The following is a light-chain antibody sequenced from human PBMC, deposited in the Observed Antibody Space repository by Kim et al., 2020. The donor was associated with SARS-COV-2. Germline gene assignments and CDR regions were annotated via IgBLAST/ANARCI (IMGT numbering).Light chain of an antibody. V-gene: IGLV10-54*01. J-gene: IGLJ2*01. CDR2: RNN. Sequence: QTANLTCTGNRNNVGNQGAAWLQQHQGHPPNLLSYRNNNRPSGISERLSASRSGNTASLTITGLQPEDEADYYCSAWDSSLSAVVFGGGTQLTVL. CDR3: SAWDSSLSAVV. CDR1: RNNVGNQG.